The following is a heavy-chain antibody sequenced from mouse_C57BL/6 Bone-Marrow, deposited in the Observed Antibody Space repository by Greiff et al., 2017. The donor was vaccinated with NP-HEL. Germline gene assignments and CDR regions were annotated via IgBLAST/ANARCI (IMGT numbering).Heavy chain of an antibody. Sequence: QVQLKQPGAELVRPWSSVKLSCKASGYTFTSYWMHWVKQRPIQGLEWIGNIDPSDSETHYNQKFKDKATLTVDKSSSTAYMQLSSLTSEDSAVYYCAREVDYGWFAYWGQGTLVTVSA. V-gene: IGHV1-52*01. CDR2: IDPSDSET. J-gene: IGHJ3*01. CDR1: GYTFTSYW. D-gene: IGHD2-4*01. CDR3: AREVDYGWFAY.